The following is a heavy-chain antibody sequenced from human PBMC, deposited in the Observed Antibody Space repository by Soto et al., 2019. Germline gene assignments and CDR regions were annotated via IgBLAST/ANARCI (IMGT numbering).Heavy chain of an antibody. CDR1: GYTFTSYA. D-gene: IGHD3-10*01. V-gene: IGHV1-24*01. Sequence: ASVKVSCKASGYTFTSYAMHWVRQAPGQRLEWMGCLDAEDGETIYSQKFQGRVTMTEDTSTDTAYMELSSLRSEDTAVYYCARGGEIVLQARFDYWGQGTLVTVSS. CDR3: ARGGEIVLQARFDY. J-gene: IGHJ4*02. CDR2: LDAEDGET.